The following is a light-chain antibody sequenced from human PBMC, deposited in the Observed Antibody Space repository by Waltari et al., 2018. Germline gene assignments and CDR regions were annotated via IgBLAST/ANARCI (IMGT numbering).Light chain of an antibody. J-gene: IGKJ1*01. V-gene: IGKV1-12*01. CDR1: QGISSW. Sequence: DIQMTQSPSSLSASVGDKVTITCRASQGISSWLAWYQQKPGKAPKLLIYAASSLQSGVPSRFSGSGSGTEYTLTISSLQPEDFATYYCQQGYNTPRTFGQGTKVEIK. CDR3: QQGYNTPRT. CDR2: AAS.